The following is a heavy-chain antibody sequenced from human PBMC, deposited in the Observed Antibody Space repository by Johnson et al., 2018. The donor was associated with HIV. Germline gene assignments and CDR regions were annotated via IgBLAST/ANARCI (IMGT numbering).Heavy chain of an antibody. CDR3: ARGPITRGTPVAFDI. CDR1: GFTVSSNY. CDR2: IYSGGST. J-gene: IGHJ3*02. D-gene: IGHD3-10*01. V-gene: IGHV3-66*02. Sequence: VQLVESGGGLVQPGGSLRLSCAASGFTVSSNYMSWVRQAPGTGLEWVSVIYSGGSTYYADSVQGRFTISRDNSKNTLYLQMNSLRAEDTAVYYCARGPITRGTPVAFDIWGQGTMVTVSS.